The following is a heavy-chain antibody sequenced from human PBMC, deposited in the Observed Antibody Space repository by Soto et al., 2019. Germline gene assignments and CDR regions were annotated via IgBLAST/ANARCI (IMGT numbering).Heavy chain of an antibody. V-gene: IGHV3-33*01. J-gene: IGHJ4*02. CDR3: ARGREGVDGDYFRSYFDY. D-gene: IGHD3-10*01. Sequence: QVQLVESGGGVVQPGRSLRLSCAASGFLFSSSGMHWVRQAPGKGLECVAIIWHDGSKTQYADSVKGRFIISRDNSNNTLYLQMSGLRAEDTAIYYCARGREGVDGDYFRSYFDYWGQGTLVTVSS. CDR1: GFLFSSSG. CDR2: IWHDGSKT.